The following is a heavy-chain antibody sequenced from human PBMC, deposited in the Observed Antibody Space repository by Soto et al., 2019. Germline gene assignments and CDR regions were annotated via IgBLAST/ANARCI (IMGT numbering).Heavy chain of an antibody. CDR3: ATENKNWELLY. D-gene: IGHD1-26*01. CDR2: ISYDGSKT. CDR1: GFTFSGYA. V-gene: IGHV3-30-3*01. J-gene: IGHJ4*02. Sequence: QVQLVESGGGVVQPGRSLRLSCEASGFTFSGYAMHWVRQAPGKGLEWVAVISYDGSKTYHADSVKGRFTIARDNSKNTLYPQMNSMRAEDTAVYYGATENKNWELLYWGQGTLVTVSS.